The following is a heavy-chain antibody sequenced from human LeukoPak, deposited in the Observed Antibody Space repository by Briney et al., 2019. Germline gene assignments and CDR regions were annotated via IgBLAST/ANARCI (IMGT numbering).Heavy chain of an antibody. CDR1: GYSFNDNN. D-gene: IGHD3-16*01. J-gene: IGHJ4*02. Sequence: ASVKVSCKTSGYSFNDNNIHWVRQAPGQGLEWMGYIDPKTGVTNYAQKFQGRVTMTKDTSISTAFMELSRLTSDDTAVFFCVRETATLGSDFWGQGTLVAVSS. CDR2: IDPKTGVT. V-gene: IGHV1-2*02. CDR3: VRETATLGSDF.